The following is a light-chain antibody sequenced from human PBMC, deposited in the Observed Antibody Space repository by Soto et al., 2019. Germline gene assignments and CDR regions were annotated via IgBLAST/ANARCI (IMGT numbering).Light chain of an antibody. J-gene: IGKJ1*01. CDR3: QHYNYWPPKT. CDR1: LSVSRN. CDR2: DAS. Sequence: EIVMTQSPATLSVSPGERATLSCRASLSVSRNLAWYQQKPGQAPRLLIFDASTRATGIPARFSGSGSGTDFTLTISSLQSEDFAVYYCQHYNYWPPKTFGQGTKVDIK. V-gene: IGKV3-15*01.